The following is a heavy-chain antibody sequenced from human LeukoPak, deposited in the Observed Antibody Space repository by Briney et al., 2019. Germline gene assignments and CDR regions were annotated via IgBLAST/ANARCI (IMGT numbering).Heavy chain of an antibody. CDR1: GFTSGSYG. Sequence: GGSLGLSCAASGFTSGSYGLPWFGQVPGKGLKWGAVISYDGSNKYYADSVKGRFTISRDNSKNTLYLQMNSLRAEDTAVYYCAKGRVLRYFDWYPAFDYWGQGTLVTVSS. D-gene: IGHD3-9*01. CDR3: AKGRVLRYFDWYPAFDY. V-gene: IGHV3-30*18. CDR2: ISYDGSNK. J-gene: IGHJ4*02.